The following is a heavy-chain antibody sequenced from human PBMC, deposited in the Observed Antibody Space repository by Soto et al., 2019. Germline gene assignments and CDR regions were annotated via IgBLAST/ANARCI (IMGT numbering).Heavy chain of an antibody. CDR3: AKDQVDVVATSKGAFDV. CDR2: TSGSGGST. V-gene: IGHV3-23*01. CDR1: GFTFSSGA. D-gene: IGHD5-12*01. J-gene: IGHJ3*01. Sequence: VQLLESGGGLVQPGGSLRLSCAASGFTFSSGAMTWVRQAPGKGLEWVSATSGSGGSTYYADSVKGRFTISRDKSKNTLYLQMNSLRAEDTAVYYCAKDQVDVVATSKGAFDVWGQGTMVAVSS.